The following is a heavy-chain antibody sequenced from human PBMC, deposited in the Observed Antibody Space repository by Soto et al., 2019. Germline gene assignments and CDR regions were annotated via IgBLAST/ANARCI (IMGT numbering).Heavy chain of an antibody. Sequence: SQTLSLTCAISGDSVSSNNEAWNWIRQSPSRGLEWLGRTYYRSKWHTDFAVSLKGRLIITPDTSENQFSLQLTSVTPEDTAVYYCARGRHTSYFDPWGQGILVTVSS. V-gene: IGHV6-1*01. D-gene: IGHD3-16*01. CDR1: GDSVSSNNEA. J-gene: IGHJ5*02. CDR2: TYYRSKWHT. CDR3: ARGRHTSYFDP.